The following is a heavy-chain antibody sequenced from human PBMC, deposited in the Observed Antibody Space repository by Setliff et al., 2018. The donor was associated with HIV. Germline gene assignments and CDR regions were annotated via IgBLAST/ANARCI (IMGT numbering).Heavy chain of an antibody. V-gene: IGHV1-2*02. J-gene: IGHJ4*02. Sequence: ASVKVSCKASGYAFTGYYLHWVRQAPGQGLEWMGWINPSDGGAKYAHNLEGRVTMTRDTSISTFYMEVTRLTSDDTAVYYCGRDRGRYGDYRDFDYWGQGALVTVSS. D-gene: IGHD4-17*01. CDR3: GRDRGRYGDYRDFDY. CDR2: INPSDGGA. CDR1: GYAFTGYY.